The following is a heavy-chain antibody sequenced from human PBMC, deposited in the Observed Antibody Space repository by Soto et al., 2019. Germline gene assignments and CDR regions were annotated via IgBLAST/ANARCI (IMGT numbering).Heavy chain of an antibody. CDR3: ARAPMVLTRSYFDS. Sequence: PSETVSLTCTVSDGSISNFYWSWIRQPPGKGLEWIGYIPSSGNTNYNPSLKSRVSISVDTSKNQFSLNLTSVTAADTAVYYCARAPMVLTRSYFDSWGQGTPVTVSS. CDR1: DGSISNFY. D-gene: IGHD3-22*01. J-gene: IGHJ4*02. CDR2: IPSSGNT. V-gene: IGHV4-59*01.